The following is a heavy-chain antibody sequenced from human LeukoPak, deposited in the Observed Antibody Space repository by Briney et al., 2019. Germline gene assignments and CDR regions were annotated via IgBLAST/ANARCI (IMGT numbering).Heavy chain of an antibody. Sequence: PSQTLSLTCGVSGDSISSGGYSWSWIRQPPGKGLEWIGNIYHSGSIYYNPSLKSRVTISVDRSKNQFSLKLSSVTAADTAVYYCARHTTTFDYWGQGTLVTVSS. D-gene: IGHD1-1*01. CDR3: ARHTTTFDY. V-gene: IGHV4-30-2*01. CDR2: IYHSGSI. J-gene: IGHJ4*02. CDR1: GDSISSGGYS.